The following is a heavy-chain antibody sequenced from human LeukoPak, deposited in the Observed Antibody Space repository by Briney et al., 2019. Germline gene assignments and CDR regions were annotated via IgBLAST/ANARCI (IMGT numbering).Heavy chain of an antibody. D-gene: IGHD6-13*01. Sequence: SETLSLTCTVSGGSISSYYWSWIRQPAGKGLEWIGRIYTSGSTNYNPSLKSRVTMSVDTSKNQFSLKLSSVTAADTAVYYCAARSYRVYRGYDAFDIWGQGTMVTVSS. V-gene: IGHV4-4*07. CDR3: AARSYRVYRGYDAFDI. J-gene: IGHJ3*02. CDR1: GGSISSYY. CDR2: IYTSGST.